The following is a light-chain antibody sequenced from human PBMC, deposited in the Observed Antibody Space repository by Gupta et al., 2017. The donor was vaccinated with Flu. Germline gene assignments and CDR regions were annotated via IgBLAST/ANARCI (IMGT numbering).Light chain of an antibody. Sequence: QPVLTQPPSVSGAPGQRVTISCTGSSSNIGAVHDVHWYQQLPGTAPKLVIYANKNRPSGVPDRFSGSKSGTSASLAITGLQAEDEADYYCQSYDSSLSGVVFGGGTKLTVL. J-gene: IGLJ2*01. V-gene: IGLV1-40*01. CDR2: ANK. CDR3: QSYDSSLSGVV. CDR1: SSNIGAVHD.